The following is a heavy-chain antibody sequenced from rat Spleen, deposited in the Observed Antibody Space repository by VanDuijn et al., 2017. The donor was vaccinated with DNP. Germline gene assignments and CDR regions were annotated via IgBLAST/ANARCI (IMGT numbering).Heavy chain of an antibody. CDR1: GYSITSSYR. CDR2: ITYSVNT. V-gene: IGHV3-3*01. J-gene: IGHJ2*01. Sequence: EVQLQESGPGLVKTSQSLSLTCSVTGYSITSSYRWNWIRKFPGNKMEWMGYITYSVNTNYNPSLKSRISITRDTSRNQFFLQLNSITTEDTATYYCASPSFDYWGQGVMVAVSS. CDR3: ASPSFDY.